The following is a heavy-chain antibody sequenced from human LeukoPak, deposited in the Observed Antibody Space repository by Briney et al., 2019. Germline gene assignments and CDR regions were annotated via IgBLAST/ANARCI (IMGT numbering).Heavy chain of an antibody. D-gene: IGHD2-2*02. J-gene: IGHJ5*02. V-gene: IGHV4-39*01. CDR1: GGSISNNSYF. Sequence: SETLSLTCTVSGGSISNNSYFWGWIRQPPGKGLGWIGSIYYSGSAYYNPSLKSRVTISVDTSKNQFSLKLTSVTASDTAVYYCARHQRDVVVVPAAIRVYNWFDPWGQGTLVTVSS. CDR2: IYYSGSA. CDR3: ARHQRDVVVVPAAIRVYNWFDP.